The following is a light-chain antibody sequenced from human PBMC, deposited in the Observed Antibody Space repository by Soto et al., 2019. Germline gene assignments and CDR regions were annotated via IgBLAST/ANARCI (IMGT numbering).Light chain of an antibody. CDR3: QKYNSAPRIT. CDR2: AAS. J-gene: IGKJ5*01. Sequence: DIQMTQSPSSLSASVGDRVTITCRASQGISNYLAWYQQKPGKVPKLLIYAASTLQSGVLSRFSGSGSGTDFTLTISSLQPEDVATYYCQKYNSAPRITFGQGTRLEI. CDR1: QGISNY. V-gene: IGKV1-27*01.